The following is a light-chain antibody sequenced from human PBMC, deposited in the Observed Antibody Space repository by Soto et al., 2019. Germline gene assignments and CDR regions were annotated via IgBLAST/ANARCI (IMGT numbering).Light chain of an antibody. J-gene: IGKJ2*01. CDR3: QQYTTWPLYP. V-gene: IGKV3-15*01. Sequence: DIVMTQSPATLSVSPGDRATLSCRASQSVSTNLAWYQQKPGQAPRLLIYGASTRATAIPARFSGSGSGTEFTLTISSLQYEDFAVYYCQQYTTWPLYPFGQRTKLQIK. CDR2: GAS. CDR1: QSVSTN.